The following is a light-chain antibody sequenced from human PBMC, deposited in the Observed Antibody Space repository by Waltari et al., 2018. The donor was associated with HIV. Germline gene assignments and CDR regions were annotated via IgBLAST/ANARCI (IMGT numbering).Light chain of an antibody. CDR3: AAWDDTLNVYV. CDR1: GSNIRSNF. CDR2: NDD. Sequence: QSALTQPPSVSGAPGQRVTISCSGSGSNIRSNFVNWYQQLPVTAPRVLIYNDDQRPSGVPARFSGSKSGTTASLAISGLQSEDEAEYYCAAWDDTLNVYVFGSGTKVTVL. V-gene: IGLV1-44*01. J-gene: IGLJ1*01.